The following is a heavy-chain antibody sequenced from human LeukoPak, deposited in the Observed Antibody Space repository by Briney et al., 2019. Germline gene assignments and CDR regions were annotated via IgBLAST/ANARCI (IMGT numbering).Heavy chain of an antibody. CDR3: ARVPRGVPAAPSFDY. Sequence: SETLSLTCAVYGGSFSGYYWSWIRQPPGKGLEWIGEINHSGSTNYNPSLKSRVTISVDTSKNQFSLKLSSVTAADTAVYYCARVPRGVPAAPSFDYWGQGTLVTVSS. V-gene: IGHV4-34*01. J-gene: IGHJ4*02. D-gene: IGHD2-2*01. CDR1: GGSFSGYY. CDR2: INHSGST.